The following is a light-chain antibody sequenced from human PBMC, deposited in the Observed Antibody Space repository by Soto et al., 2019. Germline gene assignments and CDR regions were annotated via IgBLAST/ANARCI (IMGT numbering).Light chain of an antibody. V-gene: IGKV1-5*03. CDR2: KAS. J-gene: IGKJ1*01. CDR1: QSISSW. Sequence: DIQMTQSPSTPSASVKDKITNTFRASQSISSWLAWYQQKPGKAPKLLIYKASSLESGVPSRFSGSGSGTEFTLTISSLQPDDFATYYCQQYNSYSRTFGQGTKVDI. CDR3: QQYNSYSRT.